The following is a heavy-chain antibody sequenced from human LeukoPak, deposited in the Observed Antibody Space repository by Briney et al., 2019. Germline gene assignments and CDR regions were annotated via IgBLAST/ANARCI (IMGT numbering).Heavy chain of an antibody. D-gene: IGHD5-24*01. V-gene: IGHV3-20*04. CDR3: AREGDGYFGRRFDY. Sequence: GGSLRLSCAASGFTFDDYGMSRVRQAPGKGLEWVSGINWNGGSTGYADSVKGRFTISRDNAKNSLYLQMNSLRAEDTALYYCAREGDGYFGRRFDYWGQGTLVTVSS. J-gene: IGHJ4*02. CDR2: INWNGGST. CDR1: GFTFDDYG.